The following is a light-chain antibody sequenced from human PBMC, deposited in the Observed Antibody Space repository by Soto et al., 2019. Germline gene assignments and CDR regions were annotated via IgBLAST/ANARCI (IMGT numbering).Light chain of an antibody. CDR1: SNDIGGYDY. CDR3: SSYTISSTGV. CDR2: EVS. V-gene: IGLV2-14*01. Sequence: QSALTQPASVSGSPGQSITISCTGTSNDIGGYDYVSWYQQHPGKAPKLMIYEVSNRPSGVSNRFSGSKSGNTASLTISGLQAEDEADYYCSSYTISSTGVFGGGTKLTVL. J-gene: IGLJ3*02.